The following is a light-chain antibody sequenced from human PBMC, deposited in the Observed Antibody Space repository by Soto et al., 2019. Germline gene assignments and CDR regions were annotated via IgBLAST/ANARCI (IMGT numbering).Light chain of an antibody. Sequence: EIVLTQSPATLSLSPGERATLSCRASQSVSSYLAWYQQKPGQAPRLLIYDASNRATGIPARSSGSGSGTECTLTISMLEPEDFEVYYCQQRSNWPPDASFCQGTKLEIK. J-gene: IGKJ2*03. CDR3: QQRSNWPPDAS. V-gene: IGKV3-11*01. CDR1: QSVSSY. CDR2: DAS.